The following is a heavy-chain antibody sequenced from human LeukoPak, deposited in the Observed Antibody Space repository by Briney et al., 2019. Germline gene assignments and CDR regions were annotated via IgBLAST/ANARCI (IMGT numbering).Heavy chain of an antibody. J-gene: IGHJ4*02. V-gene: IGHV3-33*06. D-gene: IGHD4-17*01. CDR1: GFTFSSHG. CDR2: IWYDGSKR. Sequence: GGSLRLSCAASGFTFSSHGMHWVRQAPGKGLEWVAVIWYDGSKRYHADSVKGRFTISRDNSKNTLYLQMSSLRAEDTAVYYCAKDDRREGDYGAVDNWGQGTLVTVSS. CDR3: AKDDRREGDYGAVDN.